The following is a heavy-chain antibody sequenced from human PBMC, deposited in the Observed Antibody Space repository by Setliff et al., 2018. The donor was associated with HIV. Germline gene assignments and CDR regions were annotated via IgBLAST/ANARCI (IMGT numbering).Heavy chain of an antibody. V-gene: IGHV3-21*01. CDR3: AKWNVAFDI. Sequence: PGGSLRLSCAASRFTLSSYTMNWVRQAPGKGLEWVSSISSTSSYMYYADSVKGRFTISRDNAKNSLFLQMNSLRVEDTAVYYCAKWNVAFDIWGHGTMVTVSS. J-gene: IGHJ3*02. D-gene: IGHD1-1*01. CDR1: RFTLSSYT. CDR2: ISSTSSYM.